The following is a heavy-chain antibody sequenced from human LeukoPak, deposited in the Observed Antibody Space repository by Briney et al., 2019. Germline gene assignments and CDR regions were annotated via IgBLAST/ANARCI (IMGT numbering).Heavy chain of an antibody. J-gene: IGHJ4*02. V-gene: IGHV3-21*01. D-gene: IGHD2-21*02. CDR2: ITSDGRYS. Sequence: PGGSLRLSCAASGFTFSTYSMNWVRQAPGKGLEWVSSITSDGRYSYYADSVKGRFTISRDNAKNSLNLQMNSLRAEDTAVYYCARGIVLVTSVPVGYLDNWGQGTLVTVSS. CDR1: GFTFSTYS. CDR3: ARGIVLVTSVPVGYLDN.